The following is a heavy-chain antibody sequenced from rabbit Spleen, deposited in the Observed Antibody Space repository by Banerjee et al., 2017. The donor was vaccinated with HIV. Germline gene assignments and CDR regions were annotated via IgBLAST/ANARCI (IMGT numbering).Heavy chain of an antibody. D-gene: IGHD8-1*01. Sequence: QSLEESGGDLVKPGASLTLTCTASGVSFSSSSYMCWVRQAPGKGLEWIACIDAGSSGSTYSATWAKGRFTISKTSSTTVTLQMTSLTAADTATYFCARDAGTSFSTYGMDLWGPGTLVTV. CDR3: ARDAGTSFSTYGMDL. CDR2: IDAGSSGST. J-gene: IGHJ6*01. CDR1: GVSFSSSSY. V-gene: IGHV1S40*01.